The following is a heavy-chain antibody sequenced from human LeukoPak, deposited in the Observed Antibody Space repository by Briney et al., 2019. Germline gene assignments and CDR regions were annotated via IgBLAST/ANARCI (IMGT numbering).Heavy chain of an antibody. D-gene: IGHD3-9*01. Sequence: SETLSLTCTVSGGSISSGGYYWSWIRQPAGKGLEWIGRIYTSGSTNYNPSLKSRVTMSVDTSKNQFSLKLSSVTAADTAVYYCARDRDDNGMDVWGQGTTVTVSS. CDR1: GGSISSGGYY. CDR3: ARDRDDNGMDV. CDR2: IYTSGST. V-gene: IGHV4-61*02. J-gene: IGHJ6*02.